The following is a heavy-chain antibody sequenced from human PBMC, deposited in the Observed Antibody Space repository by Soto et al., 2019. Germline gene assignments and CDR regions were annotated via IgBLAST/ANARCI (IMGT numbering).Heavy chain of an antibody. CDR1: GGTFSSYA. D-gene: IGHD3-22*01. J-gene: IGHJ4*02. CDR3: ARVLDYYDSSGYRGPDY. CDR2: IIPIFGTA. V-gene: IGHV1-69*13. Sequence: SVKVSCKASGGTFSSYAISWVRQAPGQGLEWMGGIIPIFGTANYAQKFQGRVTITADESTSTAYMELSSLRSEDTAVYYCARVLDYYDSSGYRGPDYWGQGTLVTVSS.